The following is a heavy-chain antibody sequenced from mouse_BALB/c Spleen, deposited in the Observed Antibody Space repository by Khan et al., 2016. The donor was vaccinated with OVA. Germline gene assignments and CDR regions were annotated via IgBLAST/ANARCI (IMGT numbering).Heavy chain of an antibody. CDR1: GFSLTDYA. CDR2: ILAGGSK. J-gene: IGHJ4*01. Sequence: QVQLKQSGPGLVAPSQSLSITCTVLGFSLTDYAVSWIRQPPGKGLEWLGVILAGGSKYYTSALKSRLSISKDNSRRQVFLNMNSLQTDETAMYYCAKDHPYYALDYWGQGTSVTVSS. CDR3: AKDHPYYALDY. V-gene: IGHV2-6-5*01.